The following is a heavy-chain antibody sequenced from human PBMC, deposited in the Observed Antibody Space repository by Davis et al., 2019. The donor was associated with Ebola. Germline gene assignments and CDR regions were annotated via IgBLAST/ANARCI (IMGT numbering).Heavy chain of an antibody. V-gene: IGHV3-15*01. CDR2: IKSKTDGGTT. J-gene: IGHJ6*02. CDR3: TRQLDYYYYYGMDV. CDR1: AFSFSSYS. D-gene: IGHD6-13*01. Sequence: GESLKISCAASAFSFSSYSMNWVRQAPGKGLEWVGRIKSKTDGGTTDYAAPVKGRFTISRDDSKNTLYLQMNSLKTEDTAVYYCTRQLDYYYYYGMDVWGQGTTVTVSS.